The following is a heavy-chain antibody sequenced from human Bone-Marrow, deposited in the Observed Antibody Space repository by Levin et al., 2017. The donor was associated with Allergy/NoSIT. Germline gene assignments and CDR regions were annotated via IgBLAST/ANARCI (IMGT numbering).Heavy chain of an antibody. CDR3: TKDIFSPTSDYSYGFDY. CDR1: GFNLDDYV. J-gene: IGHJ4*02. CDR2: ISWNSGKI. V-gene: IGHV3-9*01. D-gene: IGHD5-18*01. Sequence: SCAASGFNLDDYVMSWVRQVPGKGLEWVSGISWNSGKIDYADSVKGRFTISRDNAKNSLYLQMNSLRAEDTALYYCTKDIFSPTSDYSYGFDYWGQGTLVTVSS.